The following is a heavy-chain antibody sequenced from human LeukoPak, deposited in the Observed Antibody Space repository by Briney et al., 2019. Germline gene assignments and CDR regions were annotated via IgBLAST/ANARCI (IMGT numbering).Heavy chain of an antibody. J-gene: IGHJ4*02. CDR2: IYGGDDT. CDR1: GFTVRSNY. CDR3: ARDLHGGGDS. Sequence: GGSLRLSCTASGFTVRSNYMNWVRQAPGKGLEWVSVIYGGDDTYYAASVKGRFTISRDNSRNTLYLQMNSLRAEDTAVYYCARDLHGGGDSWGQGTLVTVSS. D-gene: IGHD4-23*01. V-gene: IGHV3-53*01.